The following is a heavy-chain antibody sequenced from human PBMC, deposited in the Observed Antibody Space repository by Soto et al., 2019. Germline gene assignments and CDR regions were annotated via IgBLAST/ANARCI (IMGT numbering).Heavy chain of an antibody. V-gene: IGHV4-31*03. Sequence: QVQLQESGPGLVKPSETLSLTCTVSGDSISGGASFWSWIRQPPGKGLEWIANVYYSGSSYYNPSLKSRLTISVDTTKNQFSLQLKSMTAADTAVYYCAKLSCTSSTCYFPGWFDPWGQEPWSPSPQ. D-gene: IGHD2-2*01. J-gene: IGHJ5*02. CDR1: GDSISGGASF. CDR3: AKLSCTSSTCYFPGWFDP. CDR2: VYYSGSS.